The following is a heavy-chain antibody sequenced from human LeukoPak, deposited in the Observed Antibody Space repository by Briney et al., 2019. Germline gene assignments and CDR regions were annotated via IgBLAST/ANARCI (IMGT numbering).Heavy chain of an antibody. D-gene: IGHD1-26*01. Sequence: ASVKVSCKASGYTFTSYGISWVRQAPGQGLEWMGWISAYNGNTNYAQKLQGRVTMTTDTSTSTAYMELRSLRSDDTAVYYCARVVGATAPKYYYYYIDVWGKGTTVTVSS. CDR3: ARVVGATAPKYYYYYIDV. V-gene: IGHV1-18*01. J-gene: IGHJ6*03. CDR1: GYTFTSYG. CDR2: ISAYNGNT.